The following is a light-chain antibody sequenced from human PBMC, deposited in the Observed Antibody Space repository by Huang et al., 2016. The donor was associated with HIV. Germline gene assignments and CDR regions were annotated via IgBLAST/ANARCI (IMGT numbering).Light chain of an antibody. J-gene: IGKJ2*01. V-gene: IGKV3-15*01. CDR2: GAS. Sequence: EIVMTQSPATLSVSPGERATLACRASQSVSSNLAWYHQKPGQAPRLLIHGASTRATVIPPRFSGRVSVTEFTLSISSLQSEDFAVYYCQQYNNRYTFGQGTKLEIK. CDR1: QSVSSN. CDR3: QQYNNRYT.